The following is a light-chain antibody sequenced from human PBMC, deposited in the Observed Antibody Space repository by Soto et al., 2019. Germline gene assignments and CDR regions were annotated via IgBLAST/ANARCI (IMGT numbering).Light chain of an antibody. CDR1: RSNIGSNY. Sequence: QPVLTQPPSASGTPGQRVTISCSGTRSNIGSNYVFWYRQLPGTAPRLLIYRNTQRPSGVPDRISGSRSGTSASLAISGLRSEDEADYFCATRDDNLNGWVFGGGTKLTVL. J-gene: IGLJ3*02. CDR3: ATRDDNLNGWV. CDR2: RNT. V-gene: IGLV1-47*01.